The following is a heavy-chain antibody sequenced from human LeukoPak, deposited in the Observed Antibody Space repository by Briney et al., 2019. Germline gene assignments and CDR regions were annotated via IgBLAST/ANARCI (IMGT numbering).Heavy chain of an antibody. CDR3: ARDCSGGSCYGAFDI. D-gene: IGHD2-15*01. Sequence: PSETLSLTCAVYGGSFSGYYWSWIRQPPGKGLEWIGYIYDSGSTYYNPSLKSRITISVDTSENRFSLKLSSETATDTAVYYCARDCSGGSCYGAFDIWGQGTMITVSS. CDR2: IYDSGST. CDR1: GGSFSGYY. J-gene: IGHJ3*02. V-gene: IGHV4-34*09.